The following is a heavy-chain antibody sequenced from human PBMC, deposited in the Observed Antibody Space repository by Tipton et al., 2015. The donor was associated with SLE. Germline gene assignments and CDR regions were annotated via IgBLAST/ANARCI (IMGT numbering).Heavy chain of an antibody. CDR1: GFTFSSYA. J-gene: IGHJ4*02. V-gene: IGHV3-48*04. CDR3: ASQRGDYGALMD. CDR2: ISSSGSTI. Sequence: VQLVQSGGGVVQPGRSLRLSCAASGFTFSSYAMHWVRQAPGKGLEWVSYISSSGSTIYYADSVKGRFTISRDNAKNSLYLQMNSLRAEDTAVYYCASQRGDYGALMDWGQGTLVTVSS. D-gene: IGHD4-17*01.